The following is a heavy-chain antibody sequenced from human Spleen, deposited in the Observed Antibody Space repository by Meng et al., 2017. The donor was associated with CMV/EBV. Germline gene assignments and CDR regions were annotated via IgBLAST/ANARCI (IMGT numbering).Heavy chain of an antibody. CDR2: ISAYNGNT. J-gene: IGHJ3*02. Sequence: ASVKVSCKASGYTFTSYGISWVRQAPGQGLEWMGWISAYNGNTNYAQKLQGRVTMTTDTSTSTAYMELRSLRSDDTAVYFCARDHNSGSYEGDSFDIWGQGTMVTVSS. V-gene: IGHV1-18*01. CDR1: GYTFTSYG. CDR3: ARDHNSGSYEGDSFDI. D-gene: IGHD1-26*01.